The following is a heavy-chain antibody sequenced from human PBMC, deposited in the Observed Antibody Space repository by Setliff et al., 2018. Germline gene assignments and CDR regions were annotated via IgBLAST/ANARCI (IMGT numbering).Heavy chain of an antibody. Sequence: GGSLRLSCSASGFTFSSYAMTWVRQAPGKGLEWVSSISGSGRTTYYAASVKGRLTISRDNSRNTLFLQMNSLRADDTAVYFCVNARMVTTWGRAYWGQGTLVTVSS. CDR2: ISGSGRTT. J-gene: IGHJ4*02. CDR1: GFTFSSYA. CDR3: VNARMVTTWGRAY. D-gene: IGHD4-17*01. V-gene: IGHV3-23*01.